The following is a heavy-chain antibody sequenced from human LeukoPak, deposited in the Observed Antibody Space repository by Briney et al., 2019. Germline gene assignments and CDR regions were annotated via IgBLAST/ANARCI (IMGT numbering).Heavy chain of an antibody. V-gene: IGHV1-46*01. CDR2: INPSGGST. Sequence: ALVKVSCKASGYTFTSYYMHWVRQAPGQGLEWMGIINPSGGSTSYAQKFQGRVTMTRDMSTSTVYMELSSLRSEDTAVYYCARGGIVVVTDDLFDYWGQGTLVTVSS. J-gene: IGHJ4*02. D-gene: IGHD2-21*02. CDR3: ARGGIVVVTDDLFDY. CDR1: GYTFTSYY.